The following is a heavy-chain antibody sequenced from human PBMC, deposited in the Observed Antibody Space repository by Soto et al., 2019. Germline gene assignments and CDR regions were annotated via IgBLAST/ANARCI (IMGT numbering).Heavy chain of an antibody. D-gene: IGHD3-10*01. J-gene: IGHJ6*02. CDR3: ARHQGEMVRGRVIYFYVCGMGV. Sequence: HGESLKISCKGSGYSFDTYWIGWARQMPGKGLERMGSAYPGASDTRYSLSFQGQGTISAVKSTSTAYLQWSSLKASDSALYYCARHQGEMVRGRVIYFYVCGMGVWGQGTPFTVSS. V-gene: IGHV5-51*01. CDR2: AYPGASDT. CDR1: GYSFDTYW.